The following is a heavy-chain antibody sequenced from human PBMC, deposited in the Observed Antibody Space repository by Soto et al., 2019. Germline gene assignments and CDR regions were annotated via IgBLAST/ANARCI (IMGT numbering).Heavy chain of an antibody. Sequence: QVQLQESGPGLVKPSGTLSLTCAVSGGSISSSNWWSWVRQPPGKGLEWIGEIYHSGSTNYNPSLLSRGTISVAQSQNKFSLNVSSVTAADTAVYYCARDRGYCSSTSCCHPRDYYYYYGMDVWGQGTTVTVSS. D-gene: IGHD2-2*01. J-gene: IGHJ6*02. CDR3: ARDRGYCSSTSCCHPRDYYYYYGMDV. V-gene: IGHV4-4*02. CDR2: IYHSGST. CDR1: GGSISSSNW.